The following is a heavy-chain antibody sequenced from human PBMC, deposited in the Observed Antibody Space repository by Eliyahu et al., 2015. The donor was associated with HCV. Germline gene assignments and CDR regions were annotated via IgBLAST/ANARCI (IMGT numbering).Heavy chain of an antibody. Sequence: QVQLVESGGGVVQPGRSLRLSCAASGFTFXSYAMHWVRQAPGKGLEWVAVISYDGSNKYYADSVKGRFTISRDNSKNTLYLQMNSLRAEDTAVYYCARPYYYDSSGYYDYWGQGTLVTVSS. D-gene: IGHD3-22*01. V-gene: IGHV3-30-3*01. CDR2: ISYDGSNK. J-gene: IGHJ4*02. CDR1: GFTFXSYA. CDR3: ARPYYYDSSGYYDY.